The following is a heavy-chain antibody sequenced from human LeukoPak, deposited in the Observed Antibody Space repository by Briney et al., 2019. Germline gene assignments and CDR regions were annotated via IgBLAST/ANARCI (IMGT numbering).Heavy chain of an antibody. CDR2: ISGSGGST. CDR1: GFTFSNYD. CDR3: AKDLYCSSTSCYEAVY. J-gene: IGHJ4*02. Sequence: GGSLRLSCAASGFTFSNYDMSWVRQAPGKGLEWVSSISGSGGSTYYADSVKGRFTISRDNSKNPLYLQMNSLRAEDTAVYYCAKDLYCSSTSCYEAVYWGQGTLVTVSS. D-gene: IGHD2-2*01. V-gene: IGHV3-23*01.